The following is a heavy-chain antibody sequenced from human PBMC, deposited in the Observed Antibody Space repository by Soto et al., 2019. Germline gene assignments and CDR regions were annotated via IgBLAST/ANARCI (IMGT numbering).Heavy chain of an antibody. V-gene: IGHV3-33*01. D-gene: IGHD6-19*01. CDR2: IWYDGSNK. J-gene: IGHJ4*02. CDR1: GFTFSSYG. Sequence: PGGSLRLSCAASGFTFSSYGMHWVRQAPGKGLEWVAVIWYDGSNKYYADSVKGRFTISRDNSKNTLYLQMNSLRAEDTAVYYCAREAISSGWYKTIDYWGQGTLVTVSS. CDR3: AREAISSGWYKTIDY.